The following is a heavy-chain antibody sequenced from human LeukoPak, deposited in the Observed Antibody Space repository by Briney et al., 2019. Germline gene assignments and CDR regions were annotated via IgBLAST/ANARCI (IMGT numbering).Heavy chain of an antibody. Sequence: GGSLRLSCAASGFTFSSYSMNWVRQATGKGLEWVSSIESSSSYIYYADSVKGRFTISRDNAKNSLYLQLNSLRAEDTAVYYCARDRYNYGDFFDYWGQGTLVTVSS. CDR1: GFTFSSYS. CDR2: IESSSSYI. CDR3: ARDRYNYGDFFDY. V-gene: IGHV3-21*01. D-gene: IGHD4-17*01. J-gene: IGHJ4*02.